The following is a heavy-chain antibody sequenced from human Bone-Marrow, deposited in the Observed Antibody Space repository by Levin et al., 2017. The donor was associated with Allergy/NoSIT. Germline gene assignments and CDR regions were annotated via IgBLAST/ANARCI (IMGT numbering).Heavy chain of an antibody. CDR1: GGSISSYY. V-gene: IGHV4-59*01. CDR3: ARDSSGDQLFDY. CDR2: IFYSGST. Sequence: KAGGSLRLSCTVSGGSISSYYWSWIRQPPGKGLEWIGYIFYSGSTNYNPSLQGRVTMSVDTSKNQFSLKLSSVTAADTAVYYCARDSSGDQLFDYWGQGTLVTVSS. J-gene: IGHJ4*02. D-gene: IGHD4-17*01.